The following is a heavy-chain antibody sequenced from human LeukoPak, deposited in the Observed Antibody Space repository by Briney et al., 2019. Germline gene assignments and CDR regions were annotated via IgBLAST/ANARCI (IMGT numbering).Heavy chain of an antibody. Sequence: SETLSLTCTVSGGSISSGGYYWSWIRQPPGKGLEWIGYIYYSGSTSYKPSLKSRVTISVDTSKNQFSLKLSSVTAADTAVYFCARGRIYYDSTGYYVWGQGALVTVSS. V-gene: IGHV4-61*08. D-gene: IGHD3-22*01. CDR2: IYYSGST. CDR3: ARGRIYYDSTGYYV. CDR1: GGSISSGGYY. J-gene: IGHJ4*02.